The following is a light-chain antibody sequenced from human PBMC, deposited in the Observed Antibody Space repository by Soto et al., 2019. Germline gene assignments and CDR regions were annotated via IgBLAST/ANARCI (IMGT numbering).Light chain of an antibody. J-gene: IGKJ2*01. CDR3: QTYNSAPNT. CDR2: AAS. V-gene: IGKV1-27*01. Sequence: DVQMTQSPSSLSASVGDRVTITCRASRDISSSLAWYQQKPGKVPKLLIYAASTLHAGVQSRFSGSGSVTFFTLTINRLQPEDVATYYCQTYNSAPNTFGRGTRLEIK. CDR1: RDISSS.